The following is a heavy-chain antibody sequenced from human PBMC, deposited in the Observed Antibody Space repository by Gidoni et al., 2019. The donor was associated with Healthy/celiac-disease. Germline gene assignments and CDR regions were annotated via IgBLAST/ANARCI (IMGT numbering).Heavy chain of an antibody. V-gene: IGHV4-34*01. CDR2: INHSGST. CDR1: GWSFSGYY. D-gene: IGHD6-25*01. CDR3: ARGLRRYSSDKVWFDP. Sequence: QVPLQQWGAGLLKPSETLSLTCAVYGWSFSGYYWSWNRQPPGKGLAWVGEINHSGSTNYNPSLKSRVTISVDTSKNQFSLKLSSVTAADTAVYYCARGLRRYSSDKVWFDPWGQGTLVTVSS. J-gene: IGHJ5*02.